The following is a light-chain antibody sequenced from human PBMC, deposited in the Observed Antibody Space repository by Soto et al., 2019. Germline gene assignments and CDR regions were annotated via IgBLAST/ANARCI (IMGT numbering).Light chain of an antibody. Sequence: QSVLTQPPSASGTPGQRVTISCSGSSSNIGSNYVYWYQQLPGTAPKLLIYRNNQRPSGVPDRFSGSKSGTSASLAISGLRSEDEADYYCAAWDDSLSGPHYVFGTGTKV. CDR2: RNN. CDR3: AAWDDSLSGPHYV. CDR1: SSNIGSNY. V-gene: IGLV1-47*01. J-gene: IGLJ1*01.